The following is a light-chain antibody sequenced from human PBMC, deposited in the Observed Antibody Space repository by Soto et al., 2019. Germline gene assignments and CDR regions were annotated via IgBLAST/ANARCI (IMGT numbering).Light chain of an antibody. V-gene: IGKV3-11*01. CDR2: DTF. CDR1: KSVSNY. J-gene: IGKJ1*01. Sequence: IVLTQSPATLSLSPGARATLSCRAGKSVSNYLAWYQQKPGQAPRHLIYDTFNRATGIPARFSGSGSGTDFTLTISSLEPEDLAVYFCVQRSTWPWTSGQGTKVEIK. CDR3: VQRSTWPWT.